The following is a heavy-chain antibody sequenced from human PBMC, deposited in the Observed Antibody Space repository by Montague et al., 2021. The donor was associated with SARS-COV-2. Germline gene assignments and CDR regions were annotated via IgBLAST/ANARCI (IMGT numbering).Heavy chain of an antibody. J-gene: IGHJ4*02. CDR3: ARIRYDILTGYQTLIDY. Sequence: PALMKPTQTLTLTCTFSGFSLSTSGMCVSWIRQPPGKALEWLARIDWDDDKYYSTSLKTRLTISKDTSKNQVVLTMTNMDPVDTATYYCARIRYDILTGYQTLIDYGGQGTLVTVSS. CDR1: GFSLSTSGMC. D-gene: IGHD3-9*01. CDR2: IDWDDDK. V-gene: IGHV2-70*11.